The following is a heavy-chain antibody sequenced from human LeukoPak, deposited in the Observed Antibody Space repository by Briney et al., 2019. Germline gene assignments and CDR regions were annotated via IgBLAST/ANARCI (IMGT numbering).Heavy chain of an antibody. Sequence: GESLKISCKGSGYSFTSYWIGWVRHMPGKGLEWMGIIYPGDSDTRYSPSFQGQVTISADKSINTAYLQWSSLKASDTAMYYCARITSGYDDGFWFDPWGQGTLVTVSS. V-gene: IGHV5-51*01. CDR1: GYSFTSYW. J-gene: IGHJ5*02. CDR3: ARITSGYDDGFWFDP. D-gene: IGHD5-12*01. CDR2: IYPGDSDT.